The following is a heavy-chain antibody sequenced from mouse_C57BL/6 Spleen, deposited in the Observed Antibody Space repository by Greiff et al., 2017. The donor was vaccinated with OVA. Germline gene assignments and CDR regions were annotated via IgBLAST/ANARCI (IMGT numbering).Heavy chain of an antibody. D-gene: IGHD1-1*01. CDR2: ISSGGSYT. J-gene: IGHJ4*01. V-gene: IGHV5-6*01. CDR1: GFTFSSYG. Sequence: EVKVVESGGDLVKPGGSLKLSCAASGFTFSSYGMSWVRQTPDKRLEWVATISSGGSYTYYPDSVKGRFTISRDNAKNTLYLQMSSLKSEDTAMYYCARETTVVARAMDYWGQGTSVTVSS. CDR3: ARETTVVARAMDY.